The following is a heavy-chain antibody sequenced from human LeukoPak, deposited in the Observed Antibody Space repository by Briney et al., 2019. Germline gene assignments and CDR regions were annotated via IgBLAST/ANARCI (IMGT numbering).Heavy chain of an antibody. V-gene: IGHV3-30*04. Sequence: PGRSLRLSCAASGFTFSSFAMHWVRQAPGKGLEWVAVISYDGTNKYYADSVKGRFTISRDNSKNTLFLQMNSLRAEDTAMYYCARDGNSGYNSDYYYGMDAGSKGTTVTVFS. J-gene: IGHJ6*04. CDR2: ISYDGTNK. D-gene: IGHD5-12*01. CDR1: GFTFSSFA. CDR3: ARDGNSGYNSDYYYGMDA.